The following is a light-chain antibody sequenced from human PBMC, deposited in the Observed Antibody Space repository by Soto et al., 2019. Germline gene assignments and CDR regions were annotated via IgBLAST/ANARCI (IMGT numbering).Light chain of an antibody. CDR1: QSVTSYY. V-gene: IGKV3-20*01. J-gene: IGKJ1*01. CDR2: AAS. CDR3: QQDGNSLTWK. Sequence: VLTQSPGTVSLSPEEKATLSCRARQSVTSYYLAWYQHKPGPAPRLLIFAASSRATGIPDRFSGIGSWSDLCLTISRLEPEDCAVYYCQQDGNSLTWKFGQGTNVEI.